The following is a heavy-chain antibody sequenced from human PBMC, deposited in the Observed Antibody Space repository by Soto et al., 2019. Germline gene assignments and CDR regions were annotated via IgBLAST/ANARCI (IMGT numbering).Heavy chain of an antibody. CDR2: IIPIFGTA. CDR1: GGTFSSYA. D-gene: IGHD2-21*02. V-gene: IGHV1-69*12. CDR3: AVAYCGGDCYRPDDYYGRDV. J-gene: IGHJ6*02. Sequence: QVQLVQSGAEVKKPGSSVKVSCKASGGTFSSYAISWVRQAPGQGLEWMGGIIPIFGTANYAQKFQGRVTITADEYTSTACMARSSLRSEDTAVYYCAVAYCGGDCYRPDDYYGRDVCGRGTTVIVAS.